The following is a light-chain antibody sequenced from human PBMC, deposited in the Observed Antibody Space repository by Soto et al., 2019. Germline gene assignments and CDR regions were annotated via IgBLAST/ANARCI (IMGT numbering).Light chain of an antibody. Sequence: EAVLTQSPGTVSLSPGERATLSCRASQTIRSDYLAWYQQQPGQAPRLLIYGVFNRATGIPDRFSGSGSGTDFTLTISRLEPEDSAVYYWQHYDGSPRTFGQGTKLEIK. CDR1: QTIRSDY. J-gene: IGKJ2*01. V-gene: IGKV3-20*01. CDR2: GVF. CDR3: QHYDGSPRT.